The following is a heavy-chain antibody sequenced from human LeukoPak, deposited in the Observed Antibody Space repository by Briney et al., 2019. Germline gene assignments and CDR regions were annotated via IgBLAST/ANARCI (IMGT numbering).Heavy chain of an antibody. CDR3: ARDLAAAGTGRFDY. Sequence: SETLSLTCTVSGGSISSSSYYWGWIRQPPRKGLEWIGSIYYSGSTYYNPSLKSRVTISVDTSKNQFSLKLSSVTAADTAVYYCARDLAAAGTGRFDYWGQGTLVTVSS. D-gene: IGHD6-13*01. V-gene: IGHV4-39*07. CDR2: IYYSGST. CDR1: GGSISSSSYY. J-gene: IGHJ4*02.